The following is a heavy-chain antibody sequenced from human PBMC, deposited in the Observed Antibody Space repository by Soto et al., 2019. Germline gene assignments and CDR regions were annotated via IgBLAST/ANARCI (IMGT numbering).Heavy chain of an antibody. CDR3: ARSWFGESRGAGYYYYMDV. CDR1: GYTFTSYA. CDR2: INAGNGNT. D-gene: IGHD3-10*01. Sequence: QVQLVQSGAEVKKPGASVKVSCRASGYTFTSYAMHWVRQAPGQRLEWMGWINAGNGNTKYSQKFQGRVTITRDTSASTAYMELSSLRSEDTAVYYCARSWFGESRGAGYYYYMDVWGKGTTVTVSS. J-gene: IGHJ6*03. V-gene: IGHV1-3*01.